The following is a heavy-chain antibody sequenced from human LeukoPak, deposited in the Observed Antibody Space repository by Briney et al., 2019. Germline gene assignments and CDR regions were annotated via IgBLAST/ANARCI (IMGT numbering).Heavy chain of an antibody. J-gene: IGHJ6*03. CDR2: INHSGST. CDR1: GGSFSGYY. V-gene: IGHV4-34*01. CDR3: ARVSLLYYYYMDV. Sequence: SSETLSLTCAVYGGSFSGYYWSWIRRPPGKGLEWIGEINHSGSTNYNPSLKSRVTISVDTPKNQFSLKLSSVTAADTAVYYCARVSLLYYYYMDVWGKGTTVTVSS.